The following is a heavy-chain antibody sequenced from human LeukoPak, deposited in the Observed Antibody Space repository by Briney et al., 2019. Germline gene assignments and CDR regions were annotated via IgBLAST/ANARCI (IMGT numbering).Heavy chain of an antibody. CDR2: IIPILGIA. Sequence: ASVKVSCKASGGTFSSYTISWVRQAPGQGLEWMGRIIPILGIANYAQKFQGRVTITADKSTSTAYMELSSLRSEDTAVYYCASNLVVRDHFDAFDIWGQGTMVTVSS. V-gene: IGHV1-69*02. CDR3: ASNLVVRDHFDAFDI. CDR1: GGTFSSYT. J-gene: IGHJ3*02. D-gene: IGHD2-15*01.